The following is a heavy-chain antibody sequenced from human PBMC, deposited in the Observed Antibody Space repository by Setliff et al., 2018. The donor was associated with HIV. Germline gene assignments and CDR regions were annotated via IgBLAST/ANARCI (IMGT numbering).Heavy chain of an antibody. V-gene: IGHV4-59*01. J-gene: IGHJ4*02. CDR1: GGSISSFF. CDR3: ARGEFYCGTDCYWSSFDY. D-gene: IGHD2-21*02. CDR2: IYYSGST. Sequence: SETLSLTCTVSGGSISSFFWSWIRQPPGKGLEWIGYIYYSGSTNHNPSLKSRVNISVETSKNQFSLTLSPVTAADTAVYYCARGEFYCGTDCYWSSFDYWGQGILVTVSS.